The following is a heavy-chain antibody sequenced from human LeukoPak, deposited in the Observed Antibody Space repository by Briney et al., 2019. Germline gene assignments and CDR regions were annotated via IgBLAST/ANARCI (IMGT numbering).Heavy chain of an antibody. Sequence: RCLSLSSALSALTLSTLSITCDRQAPGELLGWVGNLQAVGSEKYYVYSVKGRFTISRDNAKISLYLQMNSLTADDTVVYYCARGTTVTTGGDYYYGMDVWGQGTTVTVSS. D-gene: IGHD4-17*01. J-gene: IGHJ6*02. CDR2: LQAVGSEK. CDR1: ALTLSTLS. CDR3: ARGTTVTTGGDYYYGMDV. V-gene: IGHV3-7*04.